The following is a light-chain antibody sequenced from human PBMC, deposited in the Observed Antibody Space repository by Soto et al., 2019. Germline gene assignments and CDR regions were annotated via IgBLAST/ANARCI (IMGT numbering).Light chain of an antibody. CDR1: PSVGGSS. J-gene: IGKJ1*01. V-gene: IGKV3-20*01. Sequence: DIVLTQSAGSRSSSAVTKATLSCXXSPSVGGSSLAWYQQRPGQAPRLLIYDTSKRATGIPDRFSGSGSGTDFTLTISRLEPEDFAVYYCQQYQNSPRTFGQGTKVDNK. CDR2: DTS. CDR3: QQYQNSPRT.